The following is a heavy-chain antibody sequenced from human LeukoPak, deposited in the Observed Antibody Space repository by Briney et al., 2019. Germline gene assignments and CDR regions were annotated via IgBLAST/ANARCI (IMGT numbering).Heavy chain of an antibody. CDR3: ASLPKRELPSY. CDR1: GASISNNNYY. Sequence: SETLSLTCIVSGASISNNNYYWGWIRQPPGKGLEWIGSIYYSGSTYYNPSLKSRVTISVDTSKNQFSLKLSSVTAADTAVYYCASLPKRELPSYWGQGTLVTVSS. D-gene: IGHD1-26*01. CDR2: IYYSGST. J-gene: IGHJ4*02. V-gene: IGHV4-39*01.